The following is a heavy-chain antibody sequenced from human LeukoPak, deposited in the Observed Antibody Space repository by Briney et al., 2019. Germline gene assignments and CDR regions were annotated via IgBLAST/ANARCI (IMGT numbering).Heavy chain of an antibody. V-gene: IGHV1-2*02. CDR1: GYTFTGYY. Sequence: ASVKVSCKASGYTFTGYYMHWVRQAPGQGLEWMGWINPNSGGTNYAQTFQGRVTMTRDTSISTAYMELSRLRSDDTAVYYCARAFPSMITFGGVIDPDHYFDYWGQGTLVTVSS. D-gene: IGHD3-16*02. CDR2: INPNSGGT. CDR3: ARAFPSMITFGGVIDPDHYFDY. J-gene: IGHJ4*02.